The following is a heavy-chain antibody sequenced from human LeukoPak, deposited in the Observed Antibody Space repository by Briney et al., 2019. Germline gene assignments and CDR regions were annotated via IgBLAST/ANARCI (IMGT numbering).Heavy chain of an antibody. Sequence: SETLSLTCTVSGGSIISGSYYWAWIRQPPGKGLEWIGSIYYSGSTYYNPSLKSRVTISVDTSKNQFSLKLSSVTAADTAVYYSANGKQFTITNLNDAFDIWGLGTMVTVSS. CDR3: ANGKQFTITNLNDAFDI. J-gene: IGHJ3*02. CDR1: GGSIISGSYY. CDR2: IYYSGST. D-gene: IGHD4-11*01. V-gene: IGHV4-39*01.